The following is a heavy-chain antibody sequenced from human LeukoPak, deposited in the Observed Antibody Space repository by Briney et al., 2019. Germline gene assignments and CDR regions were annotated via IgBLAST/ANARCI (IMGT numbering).Heavy chain of an antibody. CDR3: VKGGYSNYGMDV. Sequence: PGGSLRLSCAASGFTFSSYWMHWVRQAPGKGLVWVSRINSDGSSTSYADSVKGRFTISRDNAKNTLYLQMNSLRAEDTAVYYCVKGGYSNYGMDVLGQGTTVTVSS. J-gene: IGHJ6*02. CDR1: GFTFSSYW. CDR2: INSDGSST. D-gene: IGHD6-25*01. V-gene: IGHV3-74*01.